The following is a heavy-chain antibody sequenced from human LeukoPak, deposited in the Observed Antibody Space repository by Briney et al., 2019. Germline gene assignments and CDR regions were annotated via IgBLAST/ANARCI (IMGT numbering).Heavy chain of an antibody. D-gene: IGHD2-2*02. CDR3: ARQEVVPAARPFDY. CDR1: GGSISSYY. Sequence: SETLSLTCTVSGGSISSYYWSWIRQPPGKGLEWIGYIYYSGSTNYNPSLKSRVTISVDTSKNQFSLKLSSVTAADTAVYYCARQEVVPAARPFDYWGQGTLVTVSS. CDR2: IYYSGST. V-gene: IGHV4-59*01. J-gene: IGHJ4*02.